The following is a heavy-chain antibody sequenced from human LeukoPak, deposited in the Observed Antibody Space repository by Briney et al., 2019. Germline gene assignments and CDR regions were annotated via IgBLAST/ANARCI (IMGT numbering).Heavy chain of an antibody. CDR3: ARDRSIVVVPAANLDY. V-gene: IGHV1-18*01. CDR1: GYTFTSYG. J-gene: IGHJ4*02. Sequence: ASVKVSCKASGYTFTSYGISWVRQAPGQGLEWMGWISAYNGNTNYAQKLQGRVTMTTDTSTSTAYMELRSLRSDDTAVYYCARDRSIVVVPAANLDYWGQGTLVTVSS. CDR2: ISAYNGNT. D-gene: IGHD2-2*01.